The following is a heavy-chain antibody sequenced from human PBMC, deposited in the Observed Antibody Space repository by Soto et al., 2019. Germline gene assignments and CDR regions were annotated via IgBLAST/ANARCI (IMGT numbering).Heavy chain of an antibody. CDR1: GGTFSSYA. CDR2: INPGGGST. D-gene: IGHD6-19*01. J-gene: IGHJ5*02. Sequence: ASVKVSCKASGGTFSSYAISWVRQAPGQGLEWMGIINPGGGSTTYAQKFQGRVTMTRDTSTTTVYMELRGLRSEDTAVYYCVRDVYSSGWYKWFDPWGQGTLVTVSS. V-gene: IGHV1-46*03. CDR3: VRDVYSSGWYKWFDP.